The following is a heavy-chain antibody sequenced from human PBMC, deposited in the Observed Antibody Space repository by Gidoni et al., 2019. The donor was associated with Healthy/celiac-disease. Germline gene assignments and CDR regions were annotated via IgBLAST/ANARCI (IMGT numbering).Heavy chain of an antibody. D-gene: IGHD6-19*01. J-gene: IGHJ4*02. CDR1: GFTFDDYA. CDR3: AKGLAGPFVD. V-gene: IGHV3-9*01. Sequence: EVQLVESGGGLVQPGRSLRLSCAASGFTFDDYAMPWVRQAPGKGLEWVSGISWNSGSIGYADSVKGRFTISRDNAKNSLYLQMNSLRAEDTALYYCAKGLAGPFVDWGQGTLVTVSS. CDR2: ISWNSGSI.